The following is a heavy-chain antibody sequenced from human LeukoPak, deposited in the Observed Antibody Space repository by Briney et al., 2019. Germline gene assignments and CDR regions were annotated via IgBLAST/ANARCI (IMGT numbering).Heavy chain of an antibody. V-gene: IGHV3-30*18. CDR2: ISYDGKNY. CDR3: AKVVSTGYDNYFGY. Sequence: PGRSLRLSCAASGFTFSNYGMHWVRQAPGKGLEWVALISYDGKNYNYADSVKGRFTISRDNSKNTLYLQMNSLRPEDTAVYYCAKVVSTGYDNYFGYWGQGTLVTVSS. J-gene: IGHJ4*02. D-gene: IGHD5-12*01. CDR1: GFTFSNYG.